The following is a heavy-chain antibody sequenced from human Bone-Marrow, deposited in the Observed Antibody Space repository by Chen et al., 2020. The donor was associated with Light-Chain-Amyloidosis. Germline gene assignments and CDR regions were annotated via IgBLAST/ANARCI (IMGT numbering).Heavy chain of an antibody. J-gene: IGHJ3*01. CDR1: GFSFKTAW. V-gene: IGHV3-15*01. Sequence: EVQLVESGGGLVESGGSLRLSCAASGFSFKTAWMSWVRQAPGTGLEWVGRSKSKVHGGTTDYAAPVKGRFSISRDDSRNTLYLQINSLKAEDAATYFCSAIVGAYDTFDFWGQGTTVTVSS. CDR2: SKSKVHGGTT. D-gene: IGHD1-26*01. CDR3: SAIVGAYDTFDF.